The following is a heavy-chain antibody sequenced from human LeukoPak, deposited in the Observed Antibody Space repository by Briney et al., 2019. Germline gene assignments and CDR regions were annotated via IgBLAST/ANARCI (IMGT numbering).Heavy chain of an antibody. V-gene: IGHV4-30-2*01. D-gene: IGHD3-9*01. CDR2: IYHSGST. CDR1: GGSISSGGYS. J-gene: IGHJ3*02. CDR3: VRDRPDYDILTGYSLGAFDI. Sequence: SETLSLTCAVSGGSISSGGYSWSWIRQPPGKGLEWIGNIYHSGSTYYNPSLKSRATISVDRSKNQFSLKLSSVTAADPAVYYCVRDRPDYDILTGYSLGAFDIWGQGTMVTVSS.